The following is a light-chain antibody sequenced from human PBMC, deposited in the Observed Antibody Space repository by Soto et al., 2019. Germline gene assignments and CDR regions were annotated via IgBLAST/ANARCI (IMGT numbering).Light chain of an antibody. J-gene: IGKJ4*01. V-gene: IGKV1-27*01. CDR2: AAS. CDR1: QGISNY. Sequence: DIQMTQSPSSLSASVGDRVTITCRASQGISNYLAWYQQKPGKVPKLLIYAASTLQSGVPSRFSGSGSGTDFTLTISSLRPEDVANYYCQKYNSAPRLTLGGGTKVDIK. CDR3: QKYNSAPRLT.